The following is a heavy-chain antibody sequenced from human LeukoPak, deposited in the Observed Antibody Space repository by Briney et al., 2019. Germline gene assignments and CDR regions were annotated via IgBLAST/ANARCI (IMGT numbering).Heavy chain of an antibody. CDR3: ARDKGSSWYFYFDY. CDR2: TWYDGSNE. CDR1: GFTFSSYG. V-gene: IGHV3-33*01. D-gene: IGHD6-13*01. J-gene: IGHJ4*02. Sequence: GRSLRLSCAASGFTFSSYGMHWVRQAPGKGLEWVAVTWYDGSNEYYADPVKGRFTISRDNSKNTLYLQMNSLRAEDTAVYYCARDKGSSWYFYFDYWGQGTLVTVSS.